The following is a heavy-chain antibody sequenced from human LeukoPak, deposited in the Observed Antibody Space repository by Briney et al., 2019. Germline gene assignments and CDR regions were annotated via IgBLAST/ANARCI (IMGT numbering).Heavy chain of an antibody. CDR2: IKSKTDGGTV. CDR1: GFTFSSYA. J-gene: IGHJ4*02. D-gene: IGHD4-11*01. Sequence: GGSLRLSCAASGFTFSSYAMTWVRQAPGKGLEWVGRIKSKTDGGTVDYAPPVKGRFTISRDDSRNTLSLEMNFLKTEDTAVYYCTTDPGNYEIFWGQGTLVSVSS. V-gene: IGHV3-15*01. CDR3: TTDPGNYEIF.